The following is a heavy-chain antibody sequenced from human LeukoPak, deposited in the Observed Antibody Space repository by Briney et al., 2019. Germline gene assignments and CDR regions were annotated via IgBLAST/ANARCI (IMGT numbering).Heavy chain of an antibody. CDR3: ATNGRYSSSSDY. CDR1: GGSFSGYY. Sequence: PSETLSLTCAVYGGSFSGYYWSWIRQPPGKGLEWIGEINHSGSTNYNPSLKSRVTISVDTSKNQFSLKLSSVTAADTAVYYCATNGRYSSSSDYWGQGTLVTVSS. J-gene: IGHJ4*02. V-gene: IGHV4-34*01. D-gene: IGHD6-6*01. CDR2: INHSGST.